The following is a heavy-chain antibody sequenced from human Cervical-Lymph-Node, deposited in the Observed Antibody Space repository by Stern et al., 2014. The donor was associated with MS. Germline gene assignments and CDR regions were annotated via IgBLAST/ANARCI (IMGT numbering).Heavy chain of an antibody. CDR3: ARSRPGSSWLTDY. CDR2: MWFDGSNV. CDR1: GFTFSSCA. Sequence: QVQLVQSGGGVVQPGRSLRLSCAASGFTFSSCAMHWVRQAPGKGLEWVAVMWFDGSNVYYGDSVKGRFTISRDNSKNTLYLQMNSLRAEDTAVYYCARSRPGSSWLTDYWGQGTLVTVSS. J-gene: IGHJ4*02. D-gene: IGHD6-13*01. V-gene: IGHV3-33*01.